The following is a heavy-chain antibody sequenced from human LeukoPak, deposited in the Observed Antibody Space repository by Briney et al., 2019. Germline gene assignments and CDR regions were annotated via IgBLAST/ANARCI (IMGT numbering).Heavy chain of an antibody. D-gene: IGHD5-12*01. CDR2: IYHSGST. V-gene: IGHV4-30-2*01. CDR1: GGSISSGGYS. Sequence: SQTLSLTCAVSGGSISSGGYSWSWIRQPPGKGLEWIGYIYHSGSTYYNPSLKSRVTISVDRSKNQFSLKLSSVTAADTAVYYCARDPVDIVATIDFDYWGQGTLVTVSS. CDR3: ARDPVDIVATIDFDY. J-gene: IGHJ4*02.